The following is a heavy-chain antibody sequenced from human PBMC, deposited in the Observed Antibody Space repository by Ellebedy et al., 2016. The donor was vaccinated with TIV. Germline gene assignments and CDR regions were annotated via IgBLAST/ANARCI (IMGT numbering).Heavy chain of an antibody. CDR1: GFTFSNYN. D-gene: IGHD3-9*01. CDR2: ITSSTI. J-gene: IGHJ6*02. CDR3: ARDRVGRYFDWAETHYSMDV. Sequence: PGGSLRLSCAASGFTFSNYNMNWVRQAPGKGLEWISYITSSTIYYADSVKGRFNISRDNAKNSLYLQMNSLRDEDTAMYYCARDRVGRYFDWAETHYSMDVWGQGTTVTVSS. V-gene: IGHV3-48*02.